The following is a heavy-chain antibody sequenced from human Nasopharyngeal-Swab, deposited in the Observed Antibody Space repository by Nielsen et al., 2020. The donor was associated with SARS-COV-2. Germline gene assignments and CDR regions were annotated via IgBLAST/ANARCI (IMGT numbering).Heavy chain of an antibody. CDR3: ASTPLDSSGYYYAFHY. V-gene: IGHV3-30-3*01. CDR2: ISYDGSNK. Sequence: GGSLRLSCAASGFPFSRYTMHWVRQAPGKGLEWVAVISYDGSNKYYADSVKGRFTISRDISKNTLYLQMNSLRAEDTAVFYCASTPLDSSGYYYAFHYWGRGTLVTVSS. J-gene: IGHJ4*02. CDR1: GFPFSRYT. D-gene: IGHD3-22*01.